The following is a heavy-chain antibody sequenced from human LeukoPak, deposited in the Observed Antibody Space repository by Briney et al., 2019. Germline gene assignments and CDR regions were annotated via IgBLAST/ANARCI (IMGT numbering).Heavy chain of an antibody. CDR3: AKGRIAVAPYYGMDV. CDR2: IGGRGGRN. J-gene: IGHJ6*02. CDR1: GFIFGDYG. V-gene: IGHV3-23*01. Sequence: GGALRLSCAASGFIFGDYGLNGVGQALGREGEWVSGIGGRGGRNYYADSVQGRFIITRDNSNNTVDLQLNSLRAEDTAIYYCAKGRIAVAPYYGMDVWGRGTTVSVSS. D-gene: IGHD6-19*01.